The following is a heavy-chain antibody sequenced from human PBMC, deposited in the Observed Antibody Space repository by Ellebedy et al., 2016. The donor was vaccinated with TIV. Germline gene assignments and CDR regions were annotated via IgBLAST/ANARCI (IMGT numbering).Heavy chain of an antibody. D-gene: IGHD6-19*01. Sequence: GGSLRLXXAASGFTFSDYYMSWIRQAPGKGLEWVSYISSSSSYTNYADSVKGRFTISRDNAKNSLYLQMNSLRAEDTAVYYCARDQGSGWYSQYYFDYWGQGTLVTVSS. J-gene: IGHJ4*02. CDR2: ISSSSSYT. CDR1: GFTFSDYY. CDR3: ARDQGSGWYSQYYFDY. V-gene: IGHV3-11*05.